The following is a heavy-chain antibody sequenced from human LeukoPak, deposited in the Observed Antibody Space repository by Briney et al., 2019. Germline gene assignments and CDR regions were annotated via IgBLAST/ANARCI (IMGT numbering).Heavy chain of an antibody. CDR1: GFTFSRYS. CDR2: ISSSSIYT. CDR3: ARGPQRHDYGDSHFDY. J-gene: IGHJ4*02. D-gene: IGHD4-17*01. Sequence: GGSLRLSCAASGFTFSRYSMNWVRQAPGKGLEWVASISSSSIYTYYADSVKGRFTISRDNAKNSLYLQINSLRAEDTAVYYCARGPQRHDYGDSHFDYWGQGTLVTVSS. V-gene: IGHV3-21*01.